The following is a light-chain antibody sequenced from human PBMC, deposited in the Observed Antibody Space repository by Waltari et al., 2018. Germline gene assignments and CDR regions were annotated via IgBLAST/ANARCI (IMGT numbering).Light chain of an antibody. J-gene: IGKJ3*01. Sequence: EIVMTQSPATLSVSPGERVTLSCRASQSLGSFLAWYQQKLGQAPRRLISGISTRATGIPARFSGSGSGTDFTLTISSLESEDFAVYYCQQYKSWPLTFGPGTKVDIK. CDR3: QQYKSWPLT. CDR2: GIS. CDR1: QSLGSF. V-gene: IGKV3-15*01.